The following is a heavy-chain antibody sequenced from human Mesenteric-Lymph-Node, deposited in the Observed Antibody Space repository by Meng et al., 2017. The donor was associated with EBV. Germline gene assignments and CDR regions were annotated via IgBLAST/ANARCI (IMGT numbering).Heavy chain of an antibody. Sequence: VGAGGAVAQPGRSLRLSCAASGFTFSCFAFHWVRQTPGKGLEWVAVISYDGANIYYADSVKGRFTISRDNSKNILYLQMNSLRAADTAVYYCARGDGGGTLNWFDSWGQGTLVTVSS. CDR2: ISYDGANI. J-gene: IGHJ5*01. D-gene: IGHD2-15*01. CDR1: GFTFSCFA. CDR3: ARGDGGGTLNWFDS. V-gene: IGHV3-30*04.